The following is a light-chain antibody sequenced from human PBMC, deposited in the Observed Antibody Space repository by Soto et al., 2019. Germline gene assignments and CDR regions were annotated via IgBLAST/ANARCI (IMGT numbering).Light chain of an antibody. CDR2: ATS. V-gene: IGKV1-39*01. J-gene: IGKJ1*01. CDR1: HNIGNY. Sequence: DIQMTQSPSSLSASVGDRVTITCRASHNIGNYLNWYQQKPGKAPKVLIYATSKLHNGAPSRFSGGGSGTDFTLTISSLQPEDFATFYCQQSYTTPTFGQGTKVEVK. CDR3: QQSYTTPT.